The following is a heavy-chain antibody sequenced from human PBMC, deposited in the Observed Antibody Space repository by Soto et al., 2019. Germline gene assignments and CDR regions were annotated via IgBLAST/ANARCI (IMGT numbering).Heavy chain of an antibody. V-gene: IGHV3-11*06. D-gene: IGHD3-3*01. CDR1: GFTFSDYY. Sequence: QVQLVESGGGLVKPGGSLRLSCAASGFTFSDYYMSWIRQAPGKGLEWVSYISSSSSYTNYADSVKGRFTISRDNAKNSLYLQMNSLRAEDTAVYYCAREIHTWGPGRSGSMDVWGQGTTVTVSS. CDR3: AREIHTWGPGRSGSMDV. J-gene: IGHJ6*02. CDR2: ISSSSSYT.